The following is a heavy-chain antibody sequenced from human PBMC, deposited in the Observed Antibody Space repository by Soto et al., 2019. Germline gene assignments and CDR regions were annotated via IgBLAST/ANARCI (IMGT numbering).Heavy chain of an antibody. CDR2: ISHDANNE. D-gene: IGHD5-18*01. CDR1: GFTFSNYA. J-gene: IGHJ4*02. CDR3: GRVHVQTQLWSGMPLGF. Sequence: QVQLVESGGGVVQPGRSLRLSCAASGFTFSNYAMHWVRQAPDKGLEWVAVISHDANNEYYAVSVEGRFTISRDNSKNRLYLQMNGLRADDTAVYYCGRVHVQTQLWSGMPLGFWGQGTLVTVSS. V-gene: IGHV3-30*03.